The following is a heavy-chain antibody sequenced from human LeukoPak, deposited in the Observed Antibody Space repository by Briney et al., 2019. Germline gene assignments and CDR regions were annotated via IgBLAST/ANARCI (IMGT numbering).Heavy chain of an antibody. V-gene: IGHV4-31*03. CDR2: IYYSGST. CDR3: ARVTWYSRSWFDP. D-gene: IGHD6-13*01. CDR1: GGSLSSGGYY. Sequence: SQTLSLTCTVSGGSLSSGGYYWSCIRQHPGKGLEWIGYIYYSGSTYYNPSLKSRVTISVDTSKNQFTLKRSSVTAADTAVYYCARVTWYSRSWFDPWGQGTLVTVSS. J-gene: IGHJ5*02.